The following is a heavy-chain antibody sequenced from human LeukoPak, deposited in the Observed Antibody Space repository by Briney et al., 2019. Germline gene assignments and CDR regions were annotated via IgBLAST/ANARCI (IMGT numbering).Heavy chain of an antibody. CDR2: IKQDGSEK. CDR1: GFTFSSYW. J-gene: IGHJ4*02. D-gene: IGHD1-26*01. Sequence: GGSLRLSCAASGFTFSSYWMSWVRQAPGKGLEWVANIKQDGSEKYYVDSVKGRFTISRDNAKNSLYLQMNSLRAEDTAVYYCARDRGRVGATPFDYWGQGTLVTVSS. CDR3: ARDRGRVGATPFDY. V-gene: IGHV3-7*01.